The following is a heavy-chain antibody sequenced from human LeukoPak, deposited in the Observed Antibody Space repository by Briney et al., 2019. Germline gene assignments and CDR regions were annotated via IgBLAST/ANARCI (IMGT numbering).Heavy chain of an antibody. V-gene: IGHV3-64*01. Sequence: GGSLRLSCAASGFTFSSYAMHWVLQAPGKGLEYVSAISSNGGSTYYANSVKGRFSISRDNSKNTLYLQMGSLRAEDMAVYYCARDRSYGSGSSGAFDIWGQGTMVTVSS. J-gene: IGHJ3*02. CDR1: GFTFSSYA. CDR2: ISSNGGST. CDR3: ARDRSYGSGSSGAFDI. D-gene: IGHD3-10*01.